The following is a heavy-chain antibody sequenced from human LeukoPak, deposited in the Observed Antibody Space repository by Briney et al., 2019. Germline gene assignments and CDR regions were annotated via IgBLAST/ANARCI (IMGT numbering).Heavy chain of an antibody. CDR1: GFTFSSYA. CDR2: ISGSGGST. Sequence: GGSLRLSCAASGFTFSSYAMSWVRQAPGKGLECVPGISGSGGSTYYADSVKGRFTISRDNSKNTLYLQMNSLRAEDTAVYYCAKGRIAAADDYFDYWGQGTLVTVSS. V-gene: IGHV3-23*01. J-gene: IGHJ4*02. CDR3: AKGRIAAADDYFDY. D-gene: IGHD6-13*01.